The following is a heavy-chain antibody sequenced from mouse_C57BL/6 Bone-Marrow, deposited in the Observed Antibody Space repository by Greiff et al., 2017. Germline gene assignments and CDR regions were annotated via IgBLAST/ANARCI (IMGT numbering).Heavy chain of an antibody. CDR3: ARVDLFLRGGDFYFDY. J-gene: IGHJ2*01. CDR2: IGNGGGST. Sequence: EVKLVESGGGLVQPGGSLKLSCAASGFTFSDYYMYWVRQTPEKRLEWVAYIGNGGGSTYNPDTVKGRFTISRTNDKNTLYLQISRLKSEDTSMYYCARVDLFLRGGDFYFDYCGQGPPLTVAS. D-gene: IGHD1-1*01. V-gene: IGHV5-12*01. CDR1: GFTFSDYY.